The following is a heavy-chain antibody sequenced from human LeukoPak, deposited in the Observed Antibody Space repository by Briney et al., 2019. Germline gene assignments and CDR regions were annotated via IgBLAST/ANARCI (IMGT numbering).Heavy chain of an antibody. Sequence: SVKVSCKASGGTFSSYAISWVRQAPGQGLEWMGRIIPIFGTANYAQKFQGRVTITTDESTSTAHMELSSLRSEDTAVYYCARSEVTTLKYYMDVWGKGTTVTVSS. CDR1: GGTFSSYA. CDR2: IIPIFGTA. CDR3: ARSEVTTLKYYMDV. J-gene: IGHJ6*03. D-gene: IGHD4-11*01. V-gene: IGHV1-69*05.